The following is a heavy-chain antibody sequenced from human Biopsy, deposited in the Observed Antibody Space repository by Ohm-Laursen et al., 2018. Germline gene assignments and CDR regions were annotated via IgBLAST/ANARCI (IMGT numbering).Heavy chain of an antibody. CDR2: INSSGGCT. D-gene: IGHD4-17*01. CDR3: AKDLGLNYSDRFLFYYGMDV. CDR1: GFAFSYYG. J-gene: IGHJ6*02. Sequence: SLRLSCAASGFAFSYYGLRWVRQAPGKGLEWVSTINSSGGCTYYADSVKGRFTISRDNARNALHLQMNSLRTEDTALYYCAKDLGLNYSDRFLFYYGMDVWGRGTTVTVSS. V-gene: IGHV3-23*01.